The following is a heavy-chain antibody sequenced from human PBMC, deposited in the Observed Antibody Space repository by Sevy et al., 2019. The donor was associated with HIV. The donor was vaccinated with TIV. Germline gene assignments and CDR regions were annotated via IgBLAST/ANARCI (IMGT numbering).Heavy chain of an antibody. D-gene: IGHD3-10*01. CDR3: AVITMVRGVTKNYYYYYGMDV. Sequence: ASVKVSCKASGGTFSSYAISWVRQARGQGLEWMGGIIPIFGTANYAQKFQGRVTITADESTSTAYMELSSLRSEDTAVYYCAVITMVRGVTKNYYYYYGMDVWGQGTTVTVSS. CDR2: IIPIFGTA. V-gene: IGHV1-69*13. J-gene: IGHJ6*02. CDR1: GGTFSSYA.